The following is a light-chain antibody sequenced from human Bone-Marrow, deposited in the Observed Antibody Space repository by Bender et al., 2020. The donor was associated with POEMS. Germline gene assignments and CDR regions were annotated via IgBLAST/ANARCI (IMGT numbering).Light chain of an antibody. V-gene: IGLV1-44*01. CDR3: SSWDDSLNGWV. CDR2: SNN. J-gene: IGLJ3*02. Sequence: QSVLTQPPSASGTPGQSVTISCSGTSSNFGNNAANWYQHVPGTAPKLLIYSNNQRPSGVPDRFSASTSGTSASRAISGLHSGDEADYYCSSWDDSLNGWVFGGGPKLTVL. CDR1: SSNFGNNA.